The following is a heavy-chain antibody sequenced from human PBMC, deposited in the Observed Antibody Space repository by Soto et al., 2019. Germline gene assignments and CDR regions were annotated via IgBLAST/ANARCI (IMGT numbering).Heavy chain of an antibody. Sequence: PGESLKISCKGSGYSFTSYWIGWVRQMPGKGLEWMGIICPGDSDTRYSPSFQGQVTISADKSISTAYLQWSSLKASDTAMYYCARQGRLGYCSSTSCYKGGPVDYWGQGTLVTVSS. J-gene: IGHJ4*02. D-gene: IGHD2-2*01. CDR1: GYSFTSYW. CDR2: ICPGDSDT. CDR3: ARQGRLGYCSSTSCYKGGPVDY. V-gene: IGHV5-51*01.